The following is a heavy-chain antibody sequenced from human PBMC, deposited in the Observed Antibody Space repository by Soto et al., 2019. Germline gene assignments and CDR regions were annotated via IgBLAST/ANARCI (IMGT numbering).Heavy chain of an antibody. V-gene: IGHV3-30-3*01. CDR1: GFTFSSYA. CDR2: ISYDGSNK. J-gene: IGHJ4*02. D-gene: IGHD2-15*01. CDR3: ARERDQKRGAAFDY. Sequence: GGSLRLSCAASGFTFSSYAMHWVRQAPGKGLEWVAVISYDGSNKYYADSVKGRFTISRDNSKNTLYLQMNSLRAEDTAVYYCARERDQKRGAAFDYWGQGTLVTVSS.